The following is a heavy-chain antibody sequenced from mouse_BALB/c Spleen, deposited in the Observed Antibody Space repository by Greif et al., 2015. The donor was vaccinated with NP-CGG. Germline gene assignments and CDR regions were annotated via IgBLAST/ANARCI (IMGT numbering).Heavy chain of an antibody. CDR1: GFTFSSYT. V-gene: IGHV5-9*03. Sequence: EVKLMESGGCLVKPGGSLKLSCAASGFTFSSYTMSWVRQTPEKRLEWVATISSGGGNTYYPDSVKGRFTISRDNAKNXLYLQMSSLRSEDTAVYYCARYKPDYYGSSYYWYFDVWGAGTTVTVSS. CDR2: ISSGGGNT. CDR3: ARYKPDYYGSSYYWYFDV. D-gene: IGHD1-1*01. J-gene: IGHJ1*01.